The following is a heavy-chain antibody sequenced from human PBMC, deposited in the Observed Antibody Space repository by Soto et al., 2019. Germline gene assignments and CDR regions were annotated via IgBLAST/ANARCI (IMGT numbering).Heavy chain of an antibody. Sequence: SGPTLVNPTQTLTLTCNFSGFSLSTGGVGVAWVRQPPGKALEWLTLIYWNGETRTSPSLENRLTVTKDASKNQVALTMTNMDPVDAATYYCAHDYGALYYFDYWGQGTLVTVSS. CDR2: IYWNGET. CDR3: AHDYGALYYFDY. V-gene: IGHV2-5*01. D-gene: IGHD4-17*01. CDR1: GFSLSTGGVG. J-gene: IGHJ4*02.